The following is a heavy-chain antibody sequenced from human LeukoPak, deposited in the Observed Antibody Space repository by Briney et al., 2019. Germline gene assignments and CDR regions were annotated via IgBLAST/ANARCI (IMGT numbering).Heavy chain of an antibody. CDR2: ISAYNGNT. CDR3: ARDREVTIWSGYSRHYYMDV. CDR1: GYTFTSYG. D-gene: IGHD3-3*01. Sequence: ASVKVSCKASGYTFTSYGISWVRQAPGQGLEWMGWISAYNGNTNYAQKLQGRVTMTTDTSTSTAYMELRSLRSDDTAVYYCARDREVTIWSGYSRHYYMDVWGKGTTVTVSS. V-gene: IGHV1-18*01. J-gene: IGHJ6*03.